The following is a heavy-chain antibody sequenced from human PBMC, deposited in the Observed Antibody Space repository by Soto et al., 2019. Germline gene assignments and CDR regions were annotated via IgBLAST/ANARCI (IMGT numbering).Heavy chain of an antibody. CDR3: ASENYFGVSYYYYALDV. CDR1: GLIVSRNY. V-gene: IGHV3-53*02. D-gene: IGHD4-17*01. CDR2: LYSGGIT. Sequence: EVQLVETGGGLIQPGGSLRLSCAASGLIVSRNYMSWVRQAPGKGLEWVSVLYSGGITYYSDSVKGRFTISRDNSKNTLYLQMNSLRAEDTAVYYCASENYFGVSYYYYALDVWGQGTTVTVSS. J-gene: IGHJ6*02.